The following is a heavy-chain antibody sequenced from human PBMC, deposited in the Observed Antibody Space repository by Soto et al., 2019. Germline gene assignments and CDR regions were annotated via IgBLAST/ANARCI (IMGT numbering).Heavy chain of an antibody. V-gene: IGHV3-23*01. CDR2: ISGSGGSGRG. D-gene: IGHD6-6*01. CDR3: AKALPKAARPWREKQPWAPNYYFDY. Sequence: GGSLRLSCVGPGFSFRKYAMNWVRQAPGKGLEWVSGISGSGGSGRGFYADPVKGRFTISRDNSKNTLYLQMNSLRAEDTAVYYCAKALPKAARPWREKQPWAPNYYFDYWGQGTLVTVSS. J-gene: IGHJ4*02. CDR1: GFSFRKYA.